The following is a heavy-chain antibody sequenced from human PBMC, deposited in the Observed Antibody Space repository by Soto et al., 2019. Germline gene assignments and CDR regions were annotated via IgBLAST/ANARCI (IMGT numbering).Heavy chain of an antibody. V-gene: IGHV3-11*01. D-gene: IGHD3-10*01. CDR2: ISGSGSTI. CDR1: GFTFSDSY. Sequence: QVQLVESGGGLVKPGGSLRLSCAASGFTFSDSYMSWIRQAPGKGLESGSYISGSGSTIYYADSVKGRFTISRANAKNSLYLQMNSLRVDDTAVYYCARRRYYSEPDYWGQGTLVTVSS. J-gene: IGHJ4*02. CDR3: ARRRYYSEPDY.